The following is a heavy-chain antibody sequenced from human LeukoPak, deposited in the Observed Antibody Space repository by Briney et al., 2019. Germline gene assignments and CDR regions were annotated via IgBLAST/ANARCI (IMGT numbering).Heavy chain of an antibody. CDR1: GGTFSSYA. J-gene: IGHJ6*02. CDR3: ARQGDTAMVSHYYYGMDV. CDR2: IIPIFGTA. V-gene: IGHV1-69*13. D-gene: IGHD5-18*01. Sequence: GASVKVSCKASGGTFSSYAISWVRQAPGQGLEWMGGIIPIFGTANYAQKFQGRVTITADESTSTAYMELSSLRSEDTAVYYCARQGDTAMVSHYYYGMDVWGQGTTVTVSS.